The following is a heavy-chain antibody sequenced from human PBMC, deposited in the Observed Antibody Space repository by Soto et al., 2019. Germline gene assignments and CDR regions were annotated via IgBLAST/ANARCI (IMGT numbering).Heavy chain of an antibody. D-gene: IGHD6-19*01. Sequence: QVQLVESGGGVVQPGRSLRLSCAASGFTFSSYGMHWVRQAPGKGLEWGAVISYDGSNKYYADSVKGRFTISRDNSKNTLYLQMNSLGAEDTAVYYCAKGGRQWLVRFDYWGQGTLVTVSS. J-gene: IGHJ4*02. CDR2: ISYDGSNK. CDR3: AKGGRQWLVRFDY. CDR1: GFTFSSYG. V-gene: IGHV3-30*18.